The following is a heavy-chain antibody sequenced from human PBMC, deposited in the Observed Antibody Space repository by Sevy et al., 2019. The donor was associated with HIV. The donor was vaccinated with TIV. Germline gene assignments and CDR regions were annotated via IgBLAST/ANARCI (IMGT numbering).Heavy chain of an antibody. Sequence: GGSLRLSCAASGFTFSDHYMDWVRQAPGKGLEWVGRIRNKANSDTTEYAPSVKGRFTISRDDSKNSLYLQMNSLKTEDTAVYYCARVPTYGSVTYFLDYWGQGSLVTVSS. D-gene: IGHD3-10*01. CDR3: ARVPTYGSVTYFLDY. CDR1: GFTFSDHY. J-gene: IGHJ4*02. V-gene: IGHV3-72*01. CDR2: IRNKANSDTT.